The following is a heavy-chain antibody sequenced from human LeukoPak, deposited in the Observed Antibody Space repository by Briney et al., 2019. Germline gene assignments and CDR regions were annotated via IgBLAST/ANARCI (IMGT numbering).Heavy chain of an antibody. J-gene: IGHJ3*02. Sequence: SVKVSCKASGGTFSSYTISWVRQAPGQGLEWMGRIIPILGIANYAQKFQGRVTITADKSTSTAYMELSSLRSEDTAVYYCARVPLYDSSGSTPPHDAFDIWGQGTMVTVSS. CDR3: ARVPLYDSSGSTPPHDAFDI. V-gene: IGHV1-69*02. CDR1: GGTFSSYT. CDR2: IIPILGIA. D-gene: IGHD3-22*01.